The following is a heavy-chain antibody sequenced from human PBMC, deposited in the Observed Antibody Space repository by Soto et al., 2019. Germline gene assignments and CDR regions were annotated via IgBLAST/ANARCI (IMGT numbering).Heavy chain of an antibody. Sequence: ASVKVSCKASGYTFTSYGISWVRQAPGQGLEWMGWISAYNGNTNYAQKLQGRVTMTTDTSTSTAYMELRSLRSDDTAVYYCARFGDFWSGYYTLKTFDYWGQGTLVTVSS. CDR1: GYTFTSYG. D-gene: IGHD3-3*01. J-gene: IGHJ4*02. V-gene: IGHV1-18*01. CDR2: ISAYNGNT. CDR3: ARFGDFWSGYYTLKTFDY.